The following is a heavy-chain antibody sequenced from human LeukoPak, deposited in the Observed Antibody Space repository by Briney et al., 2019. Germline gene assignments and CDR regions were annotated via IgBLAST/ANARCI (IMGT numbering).Heavy chain of an antibody. CDR1: GFTFSSYD. CDR3: ARDGDPYCSGGSCAFLNY. V-gene: IGHV3-74*01. Sequence: GGSLRLSCAASGFTFSSYDIHWVRQATGKGLEWVSRINDDETSTTYAESVKGRFTISRDNAKNTLFLQMNSLRAEDTGVYYCARDGDPYCSGGSCAFLNYWGQGTLITVSS. J-gene: IGHJ4*02. CDR2: INDDETST. D-gene: IGHD2-15*01.